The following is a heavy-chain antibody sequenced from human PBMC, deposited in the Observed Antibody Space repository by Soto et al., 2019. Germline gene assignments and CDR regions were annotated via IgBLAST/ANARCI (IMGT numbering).Heavy chain of an antibody. Sequence: QAGGSLRLSCAASGFSISSQDMHWVRQVIGKGLEWVSAIGTAGDTYYPDSVKGRFTISRENAKKSLYLQMNNLRAGDTAVYYCTRGYYYGMDVWGQGTTVTVSS. CDR1: GFSISSQD. CDR2: IGTAGDT. J-gene: IGHJ6*02. V-gene: IGHV3-13*01. CDR3: TRGYYYGMDV.